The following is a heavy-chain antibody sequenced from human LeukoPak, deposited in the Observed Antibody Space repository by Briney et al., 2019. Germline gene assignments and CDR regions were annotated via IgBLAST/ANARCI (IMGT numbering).Heavy chain of an antibody. CDR2: IYYSGST. CDR3: ARRYMGDYAFWYFDL. CDR1: GGSISSSSYY. Sequence: SGTLSLTCTVSGGSISSSSYYWGWIRQPPGKGLEWIGSIYYSGSTYYNPSLKSRVTISVGTSKNQFSLKLSSVTAADTAVYYCARRYMGDYAFWYFDLWGRGTLVTVSS. D-gene: IGHD4-17*01. V-gene: IGHV4-39*01. J-gene: IGHJ2*01.